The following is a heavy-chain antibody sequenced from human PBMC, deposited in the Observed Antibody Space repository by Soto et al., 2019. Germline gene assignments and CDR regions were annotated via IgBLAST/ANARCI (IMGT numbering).Heavy chain of an antibody. D-gene: IGHD6-13*01. V-gene: IGHV4-4*02. CDR3: AVPGAGDFDY. Sequence: ETLSLTCAVSGSSISTNNWWSWVRQPPGKGLEWIGEVYHSGSTNCNPSLKSRVTISIDKSKNQFSLRLTSMTAADTAGYYCAVPGAGDFDYWSQGTLVTVSS. CDR1: GSSISTNNW. CDR2: VYHSGST. J-gene: IGHJ4*02.